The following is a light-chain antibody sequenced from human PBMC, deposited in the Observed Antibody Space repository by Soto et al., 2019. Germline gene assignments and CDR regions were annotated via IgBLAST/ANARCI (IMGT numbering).Light chain of an antibody. CDR2: GNN. CDR1: KSNIGTGYE. Sequence: QAVVTQPPSVSGAPGQRVTISCNGSKSNIGTGYEVHWYRQLPGTAPKLLIYGNNNRPSGVPDRFSGSKSGTSASLAITGLQAEDEADYYCQSYDNSLSNWVFGGGTKLTVL. J-gene: IGLJ3*02. V-gene: IGLV1-40*01. CDR3: QSYDNSLSNWV.